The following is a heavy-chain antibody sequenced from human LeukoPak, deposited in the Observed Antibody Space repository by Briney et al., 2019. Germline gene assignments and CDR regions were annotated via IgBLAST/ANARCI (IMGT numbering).Heavy chain of an antibody. V-gene: IGHV3-48*03. CDR1: GFTFSSYE. CDR2: ISSSGGTM. CDR3: ARADTAMVTEYYFDY. J-gene: IGHJ4*02. Sequence: GGSLRLSCAASGFTFSSYEMNWVRQAPGKGLEWVSYISSSGGTMYYADSVEGRFTVSRDNAKNSLYLQMNSLRAEDTAVYYCARADTAMVTEYYFDYWGQGTLVTVSS. D-gene: IGHD5-18*01.